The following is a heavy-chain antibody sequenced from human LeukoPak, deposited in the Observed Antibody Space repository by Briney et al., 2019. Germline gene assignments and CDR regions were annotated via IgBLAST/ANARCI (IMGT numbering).Heavy chain of an antibody. J-gene: IGHJ4*02. V-gene: IGHV4-4*02. CDR1: GASISSSNW. Sequence: SETLSLTCAISGASISSSNWWSWVRQPPGKGLEWIGEIFHSGSTNYNPSLKSRVTISVDTSKNQFSLKLSSVTAADTAVYYCATPDSSGYYYLYWGQGTLVTVSS. D-gene: IGHD3-22*01. CDR2: IFHSGST. CDR3: ATPDSSGYYYLY.